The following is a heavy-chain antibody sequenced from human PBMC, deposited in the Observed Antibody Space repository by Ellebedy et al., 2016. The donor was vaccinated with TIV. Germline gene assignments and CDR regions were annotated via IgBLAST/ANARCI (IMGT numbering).Heavy chain of an antibody. CDR1: GYRFPNYW. D-gene: IGHD6-19*01. V-gene: IGHV5-51*01. CDR2: IYPGDSDT. CDR3: ARLRDALADELDY. Sequence: GESLKISCQGSGYRFPNYWIAWVRQRPGKGLEWVGLIYPGDSDTKYSPSFQGQVTISSDKSIATAYLQWSGLKASDTATYYCARLRDALADELDYWGQGTLVTVSS. J-gene: IGHJ4*02.